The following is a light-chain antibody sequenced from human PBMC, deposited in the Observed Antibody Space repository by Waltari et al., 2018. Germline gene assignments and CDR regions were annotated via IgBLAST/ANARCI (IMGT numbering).Light chain of an antibody. V-gene: IGLV2-8*01. CDR3: SSYAGNNILV. J-gene: IGLJ2*01. CDR1: SSDVGAYNY. Sequence: QSALTKPPSASGPPGHPVTIPGTGTSSDVGAYNYVSWYQQHPGKAPKLMIYDVNKRPSGVPDRFSGSKSGNTASLTVSGLQADDEADYYCSSYAGNNILVFGGGTKLTVL. CDR2: DVN.